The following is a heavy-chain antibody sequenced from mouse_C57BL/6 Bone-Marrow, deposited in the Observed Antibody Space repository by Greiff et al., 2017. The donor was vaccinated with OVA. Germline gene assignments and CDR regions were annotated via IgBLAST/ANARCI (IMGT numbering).Heavy chain of an antibody. CDR2: IYPGSGRT. Sequence: QVQLQQPGAELVKPGASVKMSCKASGYTFTSYWITWVKQRPGQGLEWIGDIYPGSGRTNYNEKFKSKATLTVDTSSSTAYMQLSSLTSEDSAVYYCARSGITTVEGDFAMDDWGQGTSVTGSS. D-gene: IGHD1-1*01. V-gene: IGHV1-55*01. CDR3: ARSGITTVEGDFAMDD. J-gene: IGHJ4*01. CDR1: GYTFTSYW.